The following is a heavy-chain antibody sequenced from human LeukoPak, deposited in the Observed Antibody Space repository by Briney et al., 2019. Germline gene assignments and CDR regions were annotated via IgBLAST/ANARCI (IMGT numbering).Heavy chain of an antibody. CDR1: GFTFSSSA. V-gene: IGHV3-23*01. D-gene: IGHD2-2*01. CDR3: AKDSVVLPPASDWFDP. J-gene: IGHJ5*02. CDR2: ISGSGGST. Sequence: GGSLRLSCAASGFTFSSSAMIWVRQAPGKGLEWVSAISGSGGSTYYADSVKGRFTISRDNSKNTLYLQINSLRAEDTAVYYCAKDSVVLPPASDWFDPWGQGTLVTVSS.